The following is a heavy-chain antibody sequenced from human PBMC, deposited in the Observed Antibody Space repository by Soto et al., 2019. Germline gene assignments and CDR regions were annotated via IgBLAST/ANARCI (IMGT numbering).Heavy chain of an antibody. CDR1: GFTFSSYG. CDR2: IWYDGSNK. CDR3: AKDGLTVVRVCWFDP. D-gene: IGHD3-10*01. J-gene: IGHJ5*02. Sequence: GGSLRLSCAASGFTFSSYGMHWVRQAPGKGLEWVAVIWYDGSNKYYADSVKGRFTISRDNSKNTLYLQMNSLRAEDTAVYYCAKDGLTVVRVCWFDPWGQGTLVTVSS. V-gene: IGHV3-30*02.